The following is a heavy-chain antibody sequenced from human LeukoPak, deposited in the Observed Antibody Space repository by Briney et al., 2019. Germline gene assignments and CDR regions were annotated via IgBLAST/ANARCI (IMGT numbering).Heavy chain of an antibody. Sequence: SGGSLRLSCAASGFTFSSYSMNWVRQAPGKGLEWVSSIFSSSSYIYYADSVKGRFTISRDNAKNSLYLQMNSLRAEDTDVYYCASNSGAPTKYYYYYYGMDVWGQGTTVTVSS. D-gene: IGHD2-15*01. CDR3: ASNSGAPTKYYYYYYGMDV. CDR2: IFSSSSYI. J-gene: IGHJ6*02. CDR1: GFTFSSYS. V-gene: IGHV3-21*01.